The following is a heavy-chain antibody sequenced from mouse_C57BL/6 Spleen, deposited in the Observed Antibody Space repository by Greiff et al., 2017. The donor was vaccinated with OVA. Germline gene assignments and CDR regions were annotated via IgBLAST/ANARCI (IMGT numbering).Heavy chain of an antibody. J-gene: IGHJ1*03. CDR1: GYAFSSSW. Sequence: QVQLKESGPELVKPGASVKISCKASGYAFSSSWMNWVKQRPGKGLEWIGRIYPGDGDTNYNGKFKGKATLTADKSSSTAYMQLSSLTSEDSAVYVCGRANWDVGYFDVWGTGTTVTVSS. D-gene: IGHD4-1*01. CDR3: GRANWDVGYFDV. V-gene: IGHV1-82*01. CDR2: IYPGDGDT.